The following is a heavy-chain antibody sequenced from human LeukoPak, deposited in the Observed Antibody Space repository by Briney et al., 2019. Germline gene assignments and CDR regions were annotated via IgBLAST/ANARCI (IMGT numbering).Heavy chain of an antibody. CDR2: IIPIFGTA. V-gene: IGHV1-69*13. J-gene: IGHJ4*02. Sequence: SVKVSSKASGGTFNNYANSWVRQAPGQGLEWMGGIIPIFGTAKYAQKFQGRVTITADESTSTAYMELSSLRSDDTAVYYCASHTQRRNDLFVGDYWGQGTLVTVSS. D-gene: IGHD2-8*01. CDR1: GGTFNNYA. CDR3: ASHTQRRNDLFVGDY.